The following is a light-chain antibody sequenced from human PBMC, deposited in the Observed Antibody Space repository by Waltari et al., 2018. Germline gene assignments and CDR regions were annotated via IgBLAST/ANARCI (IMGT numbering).Light chain of an antibody. CDR1: SSDVGGYNY. J-gene: IGLJ1*01. Sequence: QSALTQPASVSGSPGQSITISCTGNSSDVGGYNYVSLYQQHPGKAPKLMIYEVSNRPSGVSHRFSGSKSGNTASLTISGLQAEDEADYYCSSYTSSSTKGVFGTGTKVTVL. CDR2: EVS. CDR3: SSYTSSSTKGV. V-gene: IGLV2-14*01.